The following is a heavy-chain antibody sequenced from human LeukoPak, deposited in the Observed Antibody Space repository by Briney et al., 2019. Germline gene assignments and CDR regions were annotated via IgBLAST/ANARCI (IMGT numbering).Heavy chain of an antibody. V-gene: IGHV4-59*08. J-gene: IGHJ3*02. CDR2: INYYGST. D-gene: IGHD2-2*01. CDR3: ARRSSRYCSSTSCSRGAFDI. CDR1: GGSMSSTHY. Sequence: SETLSLTCAVSGGSMSSTHYWSWIRHPPGKGLEWIGYINYYGSTNYNPSLKSRVTISIDTPSKHFSLKLSSVTAADTAVYYCARRSSRYCSSTSCSRGAFDIWGQGTMVTVSS.